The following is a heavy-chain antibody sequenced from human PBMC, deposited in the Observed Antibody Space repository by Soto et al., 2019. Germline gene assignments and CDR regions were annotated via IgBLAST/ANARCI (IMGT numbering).Heavy chain of an antibody. J-gene: IGHJ5*02. D-gene: IGHD3-3*01. V-gene: IGHV2-26*01. CDR1: GFSLSNARMG. CDR2: IFSNDEK. CDR3: ARIVIKIFGVVGMGVNWFDP. Sequence: QVTLKESGPVLVKPTETLTLTCTVSGFSLSNARMGVSWIRQPPGKALEWLAHIFSNDEKSYSTSLKSRLTHSKDTSKSQVVLTKTNVDPVDTATYYCARIVIKIFGVVGMGVNWFDPWGQGTLVTVSS.